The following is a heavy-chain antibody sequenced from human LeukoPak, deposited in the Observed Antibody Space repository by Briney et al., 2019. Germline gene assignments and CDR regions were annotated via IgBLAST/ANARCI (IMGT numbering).Heavy chain of an antibody. V-gene: IGHV4-59*01. J-gene: IGHJ3*02. CDR2: IYYTGAT. D-gene: IGHD4-17*01. CDR1: GDSPTSYY. CDR3: ARDRDYGDSGRAFDI. Sequence: SETLSLTCSVSGDSPTSYYWSWIRQSPGKGLEWIGYIYYTGATEYNPSLKSRVTISIDTSKNQFSLKLTSVTAADTAVYYCARDRDYGDSGRAFDIWGHGTMVTVAS.